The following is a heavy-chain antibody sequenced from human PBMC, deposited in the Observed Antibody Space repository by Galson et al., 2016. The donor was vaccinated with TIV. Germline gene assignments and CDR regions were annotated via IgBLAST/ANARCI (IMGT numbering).Heavy chain of an antibody. D-gene: IGHD6-19*01. CDR1: GFTFSNYE. V-gene: IGHV3-48*03. Sequence: SLRLSCAASGFTFSNYEMNWVRQAPGKGLEWVSYITRVSTIYYADSVRGRFTISRDDAKNSLYLQMNSLRAEDTAVYYCARDGHYSSGWDYFDYWGQGTLVTVSS. CDR2: ITRVSTI. CDR3: ARDGHYSSGWDYFDY. J-gene: IGHJ4*02.